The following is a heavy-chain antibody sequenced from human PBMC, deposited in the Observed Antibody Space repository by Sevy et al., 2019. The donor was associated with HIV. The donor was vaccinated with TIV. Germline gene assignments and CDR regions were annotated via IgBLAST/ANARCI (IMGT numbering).Heavy chain of an antibody. J-gene: IGHJ6*02. V-gene: IGHV1-18*04. D-gene: IGHD3-22*01. CDR1: GYTFTSYG. CDR3: ARGVYYDSSGSKYYYYYGMDV. CDR2: ISAYNGNT. Sequence: ASVKVSCKASGYTFTSYGISWVRQAPGQGLEWMGWISAYNGNTNYAQKLQGRVTMTTDTSTSTAYMELRSLRSDETAVYYCARGVYYDSSGSKYYYYYGMDVWGQGTTVTVSS.